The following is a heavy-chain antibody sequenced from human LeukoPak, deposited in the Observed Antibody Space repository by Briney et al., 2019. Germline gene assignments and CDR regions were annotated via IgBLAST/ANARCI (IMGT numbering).Heavy chain of an antibody. Sequence: VASVKVSCKASEYTFNIYDINWVRQATGQGLEWMGWMNPDSGNTGFAQKFQGRVTMTRNTSITTAYTELSSLRSEDTAVYYCAVHLPGDYLDRWGQGTLVTVSS. CDR3: AVHLPGDYLDR. J-gene: IGHJ4*02. CDR1: EYTFNIYD. CDR2: MNPDSGNT. V-gene: IGHV1-8*01.